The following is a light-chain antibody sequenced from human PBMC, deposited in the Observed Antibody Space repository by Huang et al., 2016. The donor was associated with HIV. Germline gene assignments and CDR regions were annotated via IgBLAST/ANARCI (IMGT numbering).Light chain of an antibody. CDR3: MQGKHWPRLT. Sequence: DVVMTQSPLSLAVTLGQPASIPCRSSQGLVHSDGNTYLNWFHQRPGQSPRRLIYKISNRDSGVPDRCSGSGSGTDFTLKISRVEAEDVGVYYCMQGKHWPRLTFGGGTKVEIK. CDR2: KIS. CDR1: QGLVHSDGNTY. V-gene: IGKV2-30*02. J-gene: IGKJ4*01.